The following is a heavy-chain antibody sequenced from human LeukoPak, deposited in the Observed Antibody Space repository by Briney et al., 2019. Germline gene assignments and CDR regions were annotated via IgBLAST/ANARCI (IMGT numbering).Heavy chain of an antibody. D-gene: IGHD6-13*01. CDR2: IYYSGST. J-gene: IGHJ4*02. CDR3: ARGSVAAAGEFPFDY. Sequence: SETLSLTCTVSGGSISSSSYYWGWFRQPPGKGLEWIGSIYYSGSTYYNPSLKSRVTISVDTSKNQFSLKLSSVTAADTAVYYCARGSVAAAGEFPFDYWGQGTLVTVSS. V-gene: IGHV4-39*07. CDR1: GGSISSSSYY.